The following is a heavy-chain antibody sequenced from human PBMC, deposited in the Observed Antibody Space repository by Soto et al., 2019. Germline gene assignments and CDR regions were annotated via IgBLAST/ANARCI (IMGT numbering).Heavy chain of an antibody. CDR1: GYTFTSYD. J-gene: IGHJ4*02. V-gene: IGHV1-8*01. CDR3: XXXSDGXNSREGFDY. Sequence: SVKVSCKASGYTFTSYDINWVRQATGQGLEWMGWMNPNSGNTGYAQKFQGRVTMTTDTSTSTAYMELRSLRSDDTAVYYCXXXSDGXNSREGFDYWGQGTLVTVSS. CDR2: MNPNSGNT. D-gene: IGHD1-26*01.